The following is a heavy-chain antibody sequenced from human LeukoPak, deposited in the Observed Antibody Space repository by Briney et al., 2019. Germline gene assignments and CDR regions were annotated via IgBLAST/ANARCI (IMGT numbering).Heavy chain of an antibody. CDR1: GLTVSNSY. D-gene: IGHD2-15*01. J-gene: IGHJ4*02. V-gene: IGHV3-66*01. CDR3: ARGGWLGTNYHPIDY. CDR2: IYSGSNT. Sequence: PGGSLKLSCAASGLTVSNSYMNWVRQAPGKGLEWVSIIYSGSNTHYADSVNDRFTVSRDDSKNTVYLQMDILRAEDTAVYYCARGGWLGTNYHPIDYWGQGTLVTVSS.